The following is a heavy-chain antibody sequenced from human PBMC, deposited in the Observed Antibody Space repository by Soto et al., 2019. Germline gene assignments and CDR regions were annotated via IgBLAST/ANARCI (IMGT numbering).Heavy chain of an antibody. D-gene: IGHD3-10*01. Sequence: QITLKESGPTLVKPTQTLTLTCTFSGFSLSTSGVGVGWIRQPPGKALEWLALIYWDDDKRYSPSLKSRLTSTKDTSKNQVVLTMTNMDPVDTATYYCARGRVGSRSYYYGMDVWGQGTTVTVSS. V-gene: IGHV2-5*02. J-gene: IGHJ6*02. CDR3: ARGRVGSRSYYYGMDV. CDR2: IYWDDDK. CDR1: GFSLSTSGVG.